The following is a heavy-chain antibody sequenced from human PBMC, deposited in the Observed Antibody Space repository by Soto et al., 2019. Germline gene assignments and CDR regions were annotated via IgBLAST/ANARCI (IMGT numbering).Heavy chain of an antibody. CDR2: IYYSGTT. D-gene: IGHD6-13*01. CDR3: GGGRYSTLFDY. V-gene: IGHV4-59*01. CDR1: GGSISSYY. Sequence: SETLSLTCTVSGGSISSYYWSWIRQPPGKGLEWIGYIYYSGTTNYNPSLKSRVTILIDTSKNQFSLKLSSVTAADTAVYYCGGGRYSTLFDYWGQGALVTVSS. J-gene: IGHJ4*02.